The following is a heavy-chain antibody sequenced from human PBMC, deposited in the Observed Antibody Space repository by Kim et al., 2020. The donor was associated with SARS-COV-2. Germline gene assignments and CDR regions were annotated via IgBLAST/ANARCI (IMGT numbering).Heavy chain of an antibody. J-gene: IGHJ6*02. CDR2: INHSGST. CDR3: ARPQGYSGYDFTPMSPRVYGMDV. V-gene: IGHV4-34*01. D-gene: IGHD5-12*01. Sequence: SETLSLTCAVYGGSFSGYYWSWIRQPPGKGLEWIGEINHSGSTNYNPSLKSRVTLSVDTSKNQFSLKLSSVTAADTAVYYCARPQGYSGYDFTPMSPRVYGMDVWGQGTTVTVSS. CDR1: GGSFSGYY.